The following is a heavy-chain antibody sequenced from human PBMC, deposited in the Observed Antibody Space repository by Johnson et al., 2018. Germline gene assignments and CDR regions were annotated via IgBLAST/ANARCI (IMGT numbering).Heavy chain of an antibody. CDR3: ARGHPGNYYYYGMDV. Sequence: QVQLVQSGAEVKKPGSAVKVSCKASGGTFSSYAISWVRQAPGQGLEWMGGIIPIFGTANYAQKFQGRVTVTADESTSTAYMELSSLRAEDPAVYYCARGHPGNYYYYGMDVWGQGTTVTVSS. CDR1: GGTFSSYA. V-gene: IGHV1-69*12. CDR2: IIPIFGTA. J-gene: IGHJ6*02.